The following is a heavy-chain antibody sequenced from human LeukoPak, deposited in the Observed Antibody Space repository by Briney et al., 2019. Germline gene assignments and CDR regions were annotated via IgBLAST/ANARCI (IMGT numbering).Heavy chain of an antibody. D-gene: IGHD6-13*01. Sequence: SQTLSLTCAISGDSVSSNSAAWNWIRQSPSRGLEWLGRTYYRSKWYNDYALSVKSRITIIPDTSKNQFSLQLNSVTPEDTAVHYCAKDSSSRYGYFQHWGQGTLVTVSS. CDR3: AKDSSSRYGYFQH. CDR2: TYYRSKWYN. CDR1: GDSVSSNSAA. J-gene: IGHJ1*01. V-gene: IGHV6-1*01.